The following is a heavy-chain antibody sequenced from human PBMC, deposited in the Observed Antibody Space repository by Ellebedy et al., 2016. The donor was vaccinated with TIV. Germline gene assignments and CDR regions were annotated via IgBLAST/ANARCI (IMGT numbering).Heavy chain of an antibody. Sequence: GESLKISCAASGFTFSDYYMSWIRQAPGKGLDWVANINQDGSEKYYVDSVKGRFTISRDKAKNSLYLQMKSLRAEDTAVYYCARAALGQWLAYYFDYWGQGTLVTVSS. CDR2: INQDGSEK. CDR3: ARAALGQWLAYYFDY. J-gene: IGHJ4*02. V-gene: IGHV3-7*01. D-gene: IGHD6-19*01. CDR1: GFTFSDYY.